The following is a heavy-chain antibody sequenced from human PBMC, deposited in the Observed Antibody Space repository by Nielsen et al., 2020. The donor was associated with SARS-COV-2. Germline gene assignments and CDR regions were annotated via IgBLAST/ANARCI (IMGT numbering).Heavy chain of an antibody. V-gene: IGHV3-30*14. D-gene: IGHD6-6*01. CDR3: AREGETSIAARPGGMDV. J-gene: IGHJ6*04. Sequence: GGSLRLSCAASGFTFSSYAMHWVRQAPGKGLEWVAVISYDGSNKYYADSVKGRFTISRDNSKNTLYLQMNSLRAEDTAVYYCAREGETSIAARPGGMDVWGKGTTVTVSS. CDR2: ISYDGSNK. CDR1: GFTFSSYA.